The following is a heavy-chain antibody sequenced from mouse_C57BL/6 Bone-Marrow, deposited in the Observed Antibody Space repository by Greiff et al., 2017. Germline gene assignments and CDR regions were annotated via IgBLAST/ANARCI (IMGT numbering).Heavy chain of an antibody. CDR1: GYTFTSFG. J-gene: IGHJ4*01. Sequence: VQRVESGAELARPGASVKLSCKASGYTFTSFGISWVKQRTGQGLEWIGEIYHRSGNTYYNEKFKGKARLTADKASSTAYMELRSLTSEDAAVYFCAREMTAGYYAMDYWGQGTSVTVSA. V-gene: IGHV1-81*01. D-gene: IGHD1-2*01. CDR3: AREMTAGYYAMDY. CDR2: IYHRSGNT.